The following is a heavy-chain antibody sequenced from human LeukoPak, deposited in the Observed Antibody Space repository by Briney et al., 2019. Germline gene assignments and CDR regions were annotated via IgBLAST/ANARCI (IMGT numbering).Heavy chain of an antibody. CDR2: IYHSGTL. CDR3: ARVMDYYDGSGYPPPAAADY. D-gene: IGHD3-22*01. V-gene: IGHV4-38-2*02. J-gene: IGHJ4*02. CDR1: GYSIRSAYY. Sequence: SETLSLTCTVSGYSIRSAYYWGWIRQPPGKGLEWIGSIYHSGTLYYNPSLTSRLTISVDTSKNQFSLKLTSVAAADTAVYYCARVMDYYDGSGYPPPAAADYWGQGTLVTVSS.